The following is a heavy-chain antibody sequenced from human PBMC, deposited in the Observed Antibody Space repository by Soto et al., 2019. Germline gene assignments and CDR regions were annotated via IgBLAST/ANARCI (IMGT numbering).Heavy chain of an antibody. CDR2: MNPNSGNT. D-gene: IGHD5-12*01. Sequence: ASVKVSCKASGYTFTSYDINWVRQATGQGLEWMGWMNPNSGNTGHAQKFQGRVTMTRNTSISTAYMELSSLRSEDTAVYYCARGNRIVATTVYYYYYYMDVWGKGTTVTVSS. J-gene: IGHJ6*03. V-gene: IGHV1-8*01. CDR3: ARGNRIVATTVYYYYYYMDV. CDR1: GYTFTSYD.